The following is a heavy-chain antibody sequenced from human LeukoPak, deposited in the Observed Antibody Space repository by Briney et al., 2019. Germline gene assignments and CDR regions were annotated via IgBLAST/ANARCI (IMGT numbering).Heavy chain of an antibody. D-gene: IGHD3-22*01. CDR3: AGEDYFDSSGYASWRFDI. CDR2: IYHSGST. Sequence: SEMLSLTCTVSGYSISSGYYWGWIRQPPGKGLEWIGSIYHSGSTYYNSSLKSRVTISLDTSKNQFSLKLSSVTAADTAVYYCAGEDYFDSSGYASWRFDIWGQGTMVTVSS. J-gene: IGHJ3*02. V-gene: IGHV4-38-2*02. CDR1: GYSISSGYY.